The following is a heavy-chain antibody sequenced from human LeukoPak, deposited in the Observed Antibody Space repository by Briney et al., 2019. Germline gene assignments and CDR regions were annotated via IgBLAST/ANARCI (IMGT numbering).Heavy chain of an antibody. CDR1: GFSFSNYA. V-gene: IGHV3-7*01. CDR3: ARGQYCSSTSCYPFDILTGYYDY. Sequence: PGGSLRLSCAASGFSFSNYAMSWVRQAPGKGLEWVANIKQDGSEKYYVDSVKGRFTISRDNAKNSLYLQMNSLRAEDTAVYYCARGQYCSSTSCYPFDILTGYYDYWGQGTLVTVSS. J-gene: IGHJ4*02. CDR2: IKQDGSEK. D-gene: IGHD2-2*01.